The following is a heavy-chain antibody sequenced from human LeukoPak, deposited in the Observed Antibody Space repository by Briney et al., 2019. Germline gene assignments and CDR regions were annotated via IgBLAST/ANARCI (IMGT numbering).Heavy chain of an antibody. CDR2: ISSSSSYI. Sequence: PGGSLRLSCAASGLAFSSYAMSWVRQAPGKGLEWVSSISSSSSYIYYADSVKGRFTISRDNAKNSLYLQMNSLRAEDTAVYYCASIASPDDFWSGYQAEYFQHWGQGTLVTVSS. CDR3: ASIASPDDFWSGYQAEYFQH. V-gene: IGHV3-21*01. D-gene: IGHD3-3*01. CDR1: GLAFSSYA. J-gene: IGHJ1*01.